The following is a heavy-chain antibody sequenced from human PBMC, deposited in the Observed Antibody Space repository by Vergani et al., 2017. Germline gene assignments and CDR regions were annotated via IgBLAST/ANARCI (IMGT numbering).Heavy chain of an antibody. D-gene: IGHD3-22*01. CDR2: INWNSDSI. V-gene: IGHV3-9*01. Sequence: EVQLVESGGGLVQPGRSLRLSCAASGFTFDDYAMHWVRQAPGKGLEWVSGINWNSDSIAYADSVKGRFTISRDNAKNSLYLQMNSLRAEDTALYYCASRNPYDSSGYYYVLGAFDIWGQGTMVTVSS. J-gene: IGHJ3*02. CDR3: ASRNPYDSSGYYYVLGAFDI. CDR1: GFTFDDYA.